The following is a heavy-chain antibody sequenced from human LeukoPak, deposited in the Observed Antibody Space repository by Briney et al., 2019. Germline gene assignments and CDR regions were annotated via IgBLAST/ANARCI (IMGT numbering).Heavy chain of an antibody. CDR3: AKVYYDYVWGSYRPYYFDY. J-gene: IGHJ4*02. CDR2: ISGSGGST. Sequence: GGSLRLSCAASGFTFSSYGMSWVRQAPGKGLEWVSAISGSGGSTYYADSVKGRFTISRDNSKNTLYLQMNSLRAEDTAVYYCAKVYYDYVWGSYRPYYFDYWGQGTLVTVSS. CDR1: GFTFSSYG. V-gene: IGHV3-23*01. D-gene: IGHD3-16*02.